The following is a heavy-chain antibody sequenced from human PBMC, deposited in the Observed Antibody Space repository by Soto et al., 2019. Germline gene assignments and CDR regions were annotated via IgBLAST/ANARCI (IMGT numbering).Heavy chain of an antibody. CDR1: GYTFTGYY. CDR3: ARGGITIFGVVIIHWFDP. CDR2: INPNSGGT. D-gene: IGHD3-3*01. J-gene: IGHJ5*02. V-gene: IGHV1-2*02. Sequence: GASVKVSCTASGYTFTGYYMHWVRQAPGQRLEWMGWINPNSGGTNYAQKFQGRVTMTRDTSISTAYMELSRLRSDDTAVYYCARGGITIFGVVIIHWFDPWGQGTLVTVSS.